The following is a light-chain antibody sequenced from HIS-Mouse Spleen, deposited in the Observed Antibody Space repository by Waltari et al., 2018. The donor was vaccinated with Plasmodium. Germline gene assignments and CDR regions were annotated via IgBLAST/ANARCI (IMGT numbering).Light chain of an antibody. CDR1: QGISSA. V-gene: IGKV1-13*02. CDR3: QQFNSYPLT. CDR2: DAS. Sequence: AIQLTHSPSSLSASVGDRVTITCRASQGISSALAWYQQQPGKAPKLLIYDASSLESGVPSRFSGSGSGTDFTLTISSLQPEDFATYYCQQFNSYPLTFGGGTKVEIK. J-gene: IGKJ4*01.